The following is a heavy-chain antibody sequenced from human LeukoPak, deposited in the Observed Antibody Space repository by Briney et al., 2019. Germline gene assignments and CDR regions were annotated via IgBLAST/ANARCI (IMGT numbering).Heavy chain of an antibody. V-gene: IGHV4-34*01. CDR2: INHSGST. CDR1: GGSFSGYY. Sequence: PSETLSLTCAVYGGSFSGYYWSWIRQPPGKGLEWIGEINHSGSTNYNPSLKSRVTISVDTSKNQFSLKLSSVTAADTAVYYCARQGAFDPWGQGILVTVSS. CDR3: ARQGAFDP. J-gene: IGHJ5*02. D-gene: IGHD4/OR15-4a*01.